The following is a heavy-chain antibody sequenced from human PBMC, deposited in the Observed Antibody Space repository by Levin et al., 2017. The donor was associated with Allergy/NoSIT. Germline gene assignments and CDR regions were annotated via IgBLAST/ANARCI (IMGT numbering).Heavy chain of an antibody. V-gene: IGHV3-33*01. D-gene: IGHD3-10*01. CDR1: GFTFSSYG. Sequence: GGSLRLSCAASGFTFSSYGMHWVRQAPGKGLEWVAVIWYDGSNKYYADSVKGRFTISRDNSKNTLYLQMNSLRAEDTAVYYCARDYYGSGSYLRSYGMDVWGQGTTVTVSS. J-gene: IGHJ6*02. CDR3: ARDYYGSGSYLRSYGMDV. CDR2: IWYDGSNK.